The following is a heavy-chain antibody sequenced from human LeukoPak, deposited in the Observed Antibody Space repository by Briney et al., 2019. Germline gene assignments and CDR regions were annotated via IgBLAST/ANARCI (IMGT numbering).Heavy chain of an antibody. CDR2: IKPDGSGT. Sequence: GGSLRLSCAASGFTFSNSWVSWVRQAPGIGLEWVANIKPDGSGTSYVDSVKGRFTISRDNGKNSLDLQMNSLRADDTAVYHCASLFNRAFNIWGQGTLVIVSS. CDR1: GFTFSNSW. D-gene: IGHD2/OR15-2a*01. CDR3: ASLFNRAFNI. J-gene: IGHJ3*02. V-gene: IGHV3-7*05.